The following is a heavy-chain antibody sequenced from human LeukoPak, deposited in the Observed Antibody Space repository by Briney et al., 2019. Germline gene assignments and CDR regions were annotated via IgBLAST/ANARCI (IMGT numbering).Heavy chain of an antibody. D-gene: IGHD4-17*01. CDR1: GYSISSGHY. Sequence: PSDTLSLTCTVSGYSISSGHYWGWIRQTPGKGLEWIGSVYHSGSSYYNPSLNSRVIMSMDTSTNQFSLKKTSVTAADTAVYYCARDGMGFDYDDYTGSGPGFDYWGRGTLVTVSS. CDR3: ARDGMGFDYDDYTGSGPGFDY. CDR2: VYHSGSS. V-gene: IGHV4-38-2*02. J-gene: IGHJ4*02.